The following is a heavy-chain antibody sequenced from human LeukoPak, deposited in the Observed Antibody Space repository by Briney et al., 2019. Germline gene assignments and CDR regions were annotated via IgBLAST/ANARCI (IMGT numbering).Heavy chain of an antibody. Sequence: EASVKVSCKASGYTFTGYYMHWVRQAPGQGLEWMGWINPNSGGTNYAQKFQGRVTMTRDTSISTAYMELSRLRSDDTAVYYCARDRPYCSSTSCPPFDYWGQGTLVTVSS. V-gene: IGHV1-2*02. CDR2: INPNSGGT. CDR1: GYTFTGYY. J-gene: IGHJ4*02. D-gene: IGHD2-2*01. CDR3: ARDRPYCSSTSCPPFDY.